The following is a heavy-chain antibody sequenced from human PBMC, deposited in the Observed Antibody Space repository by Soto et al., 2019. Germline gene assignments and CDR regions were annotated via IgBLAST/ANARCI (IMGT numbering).Heavy chain of an antibody. V-gene: IGHV3-74*01. CDR1: GFTFSSYW. J-gene: IGHJ5*02. CDR3: ARVGRPRLNWFDP. CDR2: INSDGSST. D-gene: IGHD3-10*01. Sequence: EVQLVESGGGLVQPGGSLRLSCAASGFTFSSYWMHWVRQAPGKGLVWVSRINSDGSSTSYADFVKGRFSISRDTAKNTQYLQMIRMRADDTAVYYCARVGRPRLNWFDPWGQGTLVTVSS.